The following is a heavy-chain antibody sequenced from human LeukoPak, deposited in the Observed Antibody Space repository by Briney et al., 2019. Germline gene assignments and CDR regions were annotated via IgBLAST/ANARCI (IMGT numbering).Heavy chain of an antibody. J-gene: IGHJ4*02. D-gene: IGHD6-19*01. Sequence: GASVKGSCKASGYTFTGYYMHWVRQAPGQGLEWMGWINPNSGGTNYAQKFQGRVTMTRATSISTAYMELSRLRSDDTAVYYCARTSQYSSGWYAYDYWGQGTLVTVSS. CDR3: ARTSQYSSGWYAYDY. CDR1: GYTFTGYY. CDR2: INPNSGGT. V-gene: IGHV1-2*02.